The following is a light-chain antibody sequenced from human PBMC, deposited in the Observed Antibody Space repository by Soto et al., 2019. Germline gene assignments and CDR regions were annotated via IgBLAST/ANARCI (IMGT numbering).Light chain of an antibody. CDR3: QQYNNWPPIT. J-gene: IGKJ5*01. Sequence: EIVLTQSPGTLSLSAGERATLSWRASQSVSSNFLAWYQQKPGQAPRLLLYGASTRATGIPARFSGSGSGTELTLTISSLQSEDFAVYYCQQYNNWPPITFGQGTRLEIK. CDR1: QSVSSN. CDR2: GAS. V-gene: IGKV3-15*01.